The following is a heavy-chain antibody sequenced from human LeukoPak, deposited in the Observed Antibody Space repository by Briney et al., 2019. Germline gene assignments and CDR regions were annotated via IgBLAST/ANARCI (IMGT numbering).Heavy chain of an antibody. V-gene: IGHV3-23*01. CDR1: GFTFSSYA. Sequence: GGSLRLSCAASGFTFSSYAMSWVRQAPGKGLEWVSAISGSGGSTYYADSVKGRFTISRDNSKNTLYLQMNSLRAEDTAVYYCAKDRGYYYDSSGYHKQVLVYWGQGTLVTVSS. CDR3: AKDRGYYYDSSGYHKQVLVY. J-gene: IGHJ4*02. D-gene: IGHD3-22*01. CDR2: ISGSGGST.